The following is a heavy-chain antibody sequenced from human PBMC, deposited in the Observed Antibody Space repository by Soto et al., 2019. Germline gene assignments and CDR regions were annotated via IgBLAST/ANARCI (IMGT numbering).Heavy chain of an antibody. CDR3: VRQGIGDLHGLVDV. D-gene: IGHD3-10*01. J-gene: IGHJ6*02. Sequence: QVQLQQSGPGLVKPSETLSLTCTVSSGPSRSHNWGWIRQPPGGGLEWIGYIYHTGDTSYNPSLSSRVTIAADTSTNHISLTLRSVTAADTAVYYCVRQGIGDLHGLVDVWGQGTRVSGSS. CDR1: SGPSRSHN. CDR2: IYHTGDT. V-gene: IGHV4-59*08.